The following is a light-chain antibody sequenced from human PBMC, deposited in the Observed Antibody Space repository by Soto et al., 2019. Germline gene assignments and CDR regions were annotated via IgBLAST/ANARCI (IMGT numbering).Light chain of an antibody. Sequence: QSALTQPPSASASPGQSITISCTGTSSDVGGYNYVSWYQQHPAKAPKLIIFDVSKRPSGVPNRFSGSKSGNTASLTISGLRAEDEADYYCCSYVGRNTYVFGTGTKVTVL. V-gene: IGLV2-11*01. CDR3: CSYVGRNTYV. J-gene: IGLJ1*01. CDR1: SSDVGGYNY. CDR2: DVS.